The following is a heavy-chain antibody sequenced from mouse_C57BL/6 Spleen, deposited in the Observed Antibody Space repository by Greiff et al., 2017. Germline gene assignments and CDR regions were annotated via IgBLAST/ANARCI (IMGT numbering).Heavy chain of an antibody. V-gene: IGHV5-9-1*02. J-gene: IGHJ2*01. CDR2: ISSGGDYI. CDR3: TRVDYYGSGGDYFDY. D-gene: IGHD1-1*01. CDR1: GFTFSSYA. Sequence: EVKLVESGEGLVKPGGSLKLSCAASGFTFSSYAMSWVRQTPEKRLEWVAYISSGGDYIYYADTVKGRFTISRDNARNTLYLQMSSLKSEDTAMYYCTRVDYYGSGGDYFDYWGQGTTLTVSS.